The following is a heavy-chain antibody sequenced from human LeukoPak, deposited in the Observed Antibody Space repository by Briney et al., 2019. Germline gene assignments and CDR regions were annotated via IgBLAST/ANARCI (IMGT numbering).Heavy chain of an antibody. D-gene: IGHD3-3*01. Sequence: PGGSLRLSCAASGFTFSSYAMSWVRQAPGKGLEWVSAISGSGGSTYYADSVKGRFTISRDNSKNTLYLQMNSLRAEDTAVYYCAKEALDYDFWSGYFPYYYYYGMDVWGQGTTVTVSS. J-gene: IGHJ6*02. CDR3: AKEALDYDFWSGYFPYYYYYGMDV. CDR2: ISGSGGST. V-gene: IGHV3-23*01. CDR1: GFTFSSYA.